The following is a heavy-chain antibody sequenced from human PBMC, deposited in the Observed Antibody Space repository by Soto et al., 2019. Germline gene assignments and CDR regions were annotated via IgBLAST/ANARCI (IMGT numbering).Heavy chain of an antibody. CDR1: GYSFTSYW. Sequence: GESLKISCQASGYSFTSYWITWVGQMPGKGLEWMGRIDPSDSSVNYSPSFQGHVTISVGKSSGTAYLQWSSLKASDTAMYYCARQPSRYFDDWGQGTLVTVYS. J-gene: IGHJ4*02. CDR3: ARQPSRYFDD. V-gene: IGHV5-10-1*01. D-gene: IGHD3-9*01. CDR2: IDPSDSSV.